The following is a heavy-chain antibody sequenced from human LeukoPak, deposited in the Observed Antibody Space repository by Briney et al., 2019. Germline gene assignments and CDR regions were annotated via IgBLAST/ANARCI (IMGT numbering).Heavy chain of an antibody. J-gene: IGHJ2*01. Sequence: GGSLRLSCAASGFIFRNAWMSWVRQAPGKRLEWVANIKEDGSEKYYVDSVKGRFTISRDNAKNSLYLQMNSLRVEDTAVYYCARDRSPNWAYWYFDLWGRGTLVTVSS. CDR2: IKEDGSEK. D-gene: IGHD7-27*01. V-gene: IGHV3-7*04. CDR1: GFIFRNAW. CDR3: ARDRSPNWAYWYFDL.